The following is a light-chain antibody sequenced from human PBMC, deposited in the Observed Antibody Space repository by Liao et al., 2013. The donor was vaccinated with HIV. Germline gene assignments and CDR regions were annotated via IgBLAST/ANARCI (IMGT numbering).Light chain of an antibody. Sequence: SYELTQPPSVSVAPGKTARITCGGDNIGSQSVHWYQQKPGQAPVLVIYYDSDRPSGIPERFSGSNSGNTATLTISRVEAGDEADYYCQVRDSNTDHPVFGGGTKLTVL. V-gene: IGLV3-21*01. J-gene: IGLJ2*01. CDR2: YDS. CDR1: NIGSQS. CDR3: QVRDSNTDHPV.